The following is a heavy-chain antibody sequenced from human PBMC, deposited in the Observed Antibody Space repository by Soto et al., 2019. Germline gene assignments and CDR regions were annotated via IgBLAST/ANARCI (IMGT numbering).Heavy chain of an antibody. Sequence: GESLKISCKGSGYSFTSYWIGWVRQMPGKGLEWMGIIYPGDSDTRYSPSFQGQVTISADKSISTAYLQWSSLKASDTAMYYCARQRWFGELFPRYYYYGMDVWGQGTKVTVSS. D-gene: IGHD3-10*01. V-gene: IGHV5-51*01. CDR3: ARQRWFGELFPRYYYYGMDV. J-gene: IGHJ6*02. CDR2: IYPGDSDT. CDR1: GYSFTSYW.